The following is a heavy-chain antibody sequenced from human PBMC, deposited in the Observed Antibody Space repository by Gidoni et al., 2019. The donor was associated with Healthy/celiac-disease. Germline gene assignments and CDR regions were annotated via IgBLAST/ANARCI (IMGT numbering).Heavy chain of an antibody. Sequence: ELQLVESGGGLVQPGGSLSLSCAASGFTFRRYWMSWVRQAPGKGLEWVANIKQDGSEKYYVDSVKGRFTISRDNAKNSLYLQMNSLRAEDTAVYYCARDRHSSSLFSYGMDVWGQGTTVTVSS. J-gene: IGHJ6*02. D-gene: IGHD6-6*01. CDR3: ARDRHSSSLFSYGMDV. CDR2: IKQDGSEK. CDR1: GFTFRRYW. V-gene: IGHV3-7*01.